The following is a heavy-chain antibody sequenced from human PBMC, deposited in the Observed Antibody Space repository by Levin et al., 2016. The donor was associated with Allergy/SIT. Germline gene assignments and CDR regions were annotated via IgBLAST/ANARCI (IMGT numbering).Heavy chain of an antibody. D-gene: IGHD6-19*01. CDR3: ARSVRSGSGWYGY. V-gene: IGHV5-10-1*01. CDR2: IDPTDSYT. Sequence: VRQMPGKGLEWMGRIDPTDSYTNYSPSFQGHVTISADKSISTAYLQWSSLKASDTAMYYCARSVRSGSGWYGYWGQGTLVTVSS. J-gene: IGHJ4*02.